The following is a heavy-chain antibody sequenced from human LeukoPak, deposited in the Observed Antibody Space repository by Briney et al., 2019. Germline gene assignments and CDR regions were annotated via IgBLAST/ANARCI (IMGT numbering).Heavy chain of an antibody. CDR2: ISYDGSNK. D-gene: IGHD3-22*01. J-gene: IGHJ2*01. Sequence: GRSLRLSCAASGFTFSSYGMHWVRQAPGKGLEWVAVISYDGSNKYYADSVKGRFTISRDNSKNTLYLQMNSLRAEDTAVYYCAKDGPYYYDTPTSWYFDLWGRGTLVTVSS. CDR1: GFTFSSYG. V-gene: IGHV3-30*18. CDR3: AKDGPYYYDTPTSWYFDL.